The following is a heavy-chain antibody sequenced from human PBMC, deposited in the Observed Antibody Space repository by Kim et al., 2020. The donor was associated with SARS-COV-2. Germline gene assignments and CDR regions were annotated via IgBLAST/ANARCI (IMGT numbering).Heavy chain of an antibody. Sequence: SETLSLTCTVSGGSISSYYWSWIRQHPGKGLEWIGYIYYSGNTNYNPSLKSRVTISVETSKNQFSLKLSSVTAADTAVYYCARIEVYCSGGGCYTGYFQHWGQGTLVTVSS. CDR1: GGSISSYY. V-gene: IGHV4-59*01. J-gene: IGHJ1*01. D-gene: IGHD2-15*01. CDR2: IYYSGNT. CDR3: ARIEVYCSGGGCYTGYFQH.